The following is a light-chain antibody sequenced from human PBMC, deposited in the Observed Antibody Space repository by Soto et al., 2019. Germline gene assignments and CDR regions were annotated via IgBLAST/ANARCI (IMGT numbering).Light chain of an antibody. CDR1: SGHISYA. CDR2: LNSDGSH. CDR3: QTWGTDIVV. J-gene: IGLJ2*01. V-gene: IGLV4-69*01. Sequence: QLVLTQSPSASASLGASVKLTCTLSSGHISYAIAWHQQQPEKGPRYLMKLNSDGSHSKGDGIPDRFSGSSSGAERYLTISSLQSEDEADYYCQTWGTDIVVFGGGTKLTVL.